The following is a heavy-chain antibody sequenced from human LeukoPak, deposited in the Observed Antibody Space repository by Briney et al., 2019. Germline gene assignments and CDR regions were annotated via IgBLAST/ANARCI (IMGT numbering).Heavy chain of an antibody. D-gene: IGHD3-10*01. Sequence: GGSLRLSCAASGFTVSINYMSWVRQAPGKGLEWVSVIYSGGSTYYADSVKGRFTISRDNSKNTLYLQMNSLRAEDTAVYYCARVTPGWFGEFYFDYWGQGTLVTVSS. CDR3: ARVTPGWFGEFYFDY. CDR1: GFTVSINY. CDR2: IYSGGST. V-gene: IGHV3-53*01. J-gene: IGHJ4*02.